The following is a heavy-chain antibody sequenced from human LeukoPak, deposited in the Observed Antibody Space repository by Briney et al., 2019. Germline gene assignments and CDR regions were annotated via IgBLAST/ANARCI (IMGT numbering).Heavy chain of an antibody. D-gene: IGHD6-13*01. J-gene: IGHJ4*02. V-gene: IGHV4-39*01. CDR2: IYYSGST. Sequence: SETLSLTCTVSGGSISSSSYYWGWIRQPPGKGLEWIGSIYYSGSTYYNPFLKSRVTISVDTSKNQFSLKLSSVTAADTAVYYCARPGGMTYFDYWGQGTLVTVSS. CDR3: ARPGGMTYFDY. CDR1: GGSISSSSYY.